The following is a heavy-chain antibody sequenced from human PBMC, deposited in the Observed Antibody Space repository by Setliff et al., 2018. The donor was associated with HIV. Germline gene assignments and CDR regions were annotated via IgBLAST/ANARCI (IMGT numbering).Heavy chain of an antibody. CDR3: ARSITMIIVAPGAFDI. V-gene: IGHV4-59*11. Sequence: PSETLSLTCTVSGGNITGHYWNWIRQSPGKRLEWIGFISYSGNTLYNPSLKSRVTISLQTSKMQFSLRLSSVTATDTAVYYCARSITMIIVAPGAFDIWGQGTMVTVSS. J-gene: IGHJ3*02. CDR2: ISYSGNT. D-gene: IGHD3-22*01. CDR1: GGNITGHY.